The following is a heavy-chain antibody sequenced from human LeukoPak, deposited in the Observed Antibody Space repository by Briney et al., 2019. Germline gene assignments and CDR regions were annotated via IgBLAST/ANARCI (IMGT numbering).Heavy chain of an antibody. Sequence: SETLSLTCAVYGGSFSGYYWSWIRQPPGKGLEWIGEINHSGSTNYNPSLKSRVTISVDTSKNQFSLKLSSVTAADTAVYYCASLRRGYYFDYWGQGTLVTVSS. CDR1: GGSFSGYY. CDR2: INHSGST. CDR3: ASLRRGYYFDY. J-gene: IGHJ4*02. V-gene: IGHV4-34*01.